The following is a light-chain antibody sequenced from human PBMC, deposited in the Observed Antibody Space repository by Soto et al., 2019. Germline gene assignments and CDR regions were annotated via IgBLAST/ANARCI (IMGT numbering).Light chain of an antibody. V-gene: IGLV2-14*01. CDR2: DVS. J-gene: IGLJ1*01. CDR3: SSYTSSSTPLYV. CDR1: SSDVGGYNY. Sequence: QSALTQPASVSGSPGQSITISCTGTSSDVGGYNYVSWYQQHPGKAPKLMIYDVSNRPSGVSNRFSGSKSGNTASLTISGXXXXXXXXXXCSSYTSSSTPLYVFGTGTKVTVL.